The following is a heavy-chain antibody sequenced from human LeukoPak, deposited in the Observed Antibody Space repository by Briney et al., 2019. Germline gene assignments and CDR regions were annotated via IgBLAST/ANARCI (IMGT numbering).Heavy chain of an antibody. Sequence: GGSLRLSCAASGFTFSSYWMHWVRQAPGKGLVWVSRINSDGSSTSYADSVKGRFTISRDNAKNTLYLQMNSLRAEDTAVYYCAKVATVTTLSAGINYWGQGTLVTVSS. V-gene: IGHV3-74*01. J-gene: IGHJ4*02. D-gene: IGHD4-17*01. CDR3: AKVATVTTLSAGINY. CDR2: INSDGSST. CDR1: GFTFSSYW.